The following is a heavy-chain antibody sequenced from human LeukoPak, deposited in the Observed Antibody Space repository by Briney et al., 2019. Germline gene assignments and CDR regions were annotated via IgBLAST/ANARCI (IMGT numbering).Heavy chain of an antibody. D-gene: IGHD3-22*01. Sequence: GGSLRLSCAASGFTFSSYWMHWVRQAPGKGLVWVPRINSDGSSTSYADSVKGRFTISRDNAKNTLYLQMNSLRAEDTAVYYCARGVGNYYDSTTDYWGQGTLVTVSS. CDR1: GFTFSSYW. CDR2: INSDGSST. CDR3: ARGVGNYYDSTTDY. V-gene: IGHV3-74*01. J-gene: IGHJ4*02.